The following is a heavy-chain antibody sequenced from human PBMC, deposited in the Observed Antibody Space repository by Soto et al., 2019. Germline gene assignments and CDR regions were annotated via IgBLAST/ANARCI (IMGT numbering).Heavy chain of an antibody. D-gene: IGHD1-26*01. Sequence: QVQLQESGPGLVKASGTLSLTCTVSGGSIITRNWWSWVRQPPGKGLEWIGEVDHSGSTNYNPSLHSRVTISVDMSKNKFSLKLTSATTAHTDVYYWARREALSGTAGAPVDWGQGTLVNVSS. CDR1: GGSIITRNW. CDR3: ARREALSGTAGAPVD. J-gene: IGHJ1*01. CDR2: VDHSGST. V-gene: IGHV4-4*02.